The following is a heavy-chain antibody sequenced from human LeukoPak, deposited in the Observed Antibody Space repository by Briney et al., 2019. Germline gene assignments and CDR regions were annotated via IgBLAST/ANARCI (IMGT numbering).Heavy chain of an antibody. CDR2: IYYSGCT. CDR1: GGSISSYY. CDR3: ARAPYYYDSSGYYYVFDY. Sequence: PSETLSLTCTVSGGSISSYYWSWIRQPPGKGLEWIGYIYYSGCTNYNPSLKSRVTISVDTSKNQFSLKLSSVTAADTAVYYCARAPYYYDSSGYYYVFDYWGQGTLVTVSS. J-gene: IGHJ4*02. D-gene: IGHD3-22*01. V-gene: IGHV4-59*01.